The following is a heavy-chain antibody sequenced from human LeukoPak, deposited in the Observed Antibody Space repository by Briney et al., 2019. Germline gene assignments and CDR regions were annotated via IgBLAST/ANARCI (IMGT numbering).Heavy chain of an antibody. CDR2: ISGSGGSA. V-gene: IGHV3-23*01. J-gene: IGHJ4*02. Sequence: GGALRLSRVASGFSLSSDAMRGVCEALGEGLEWVSPISGSGGSAHYAHTVRGPGSISTDTSKNTLYMRMKRARDQGTAAYYCAKQEGSSLDYWGQGTLVTVSS. CDR1: GFSLSSDA. CDR3: AKQEGSSLDY. D-gene: IGHD6-13*01.